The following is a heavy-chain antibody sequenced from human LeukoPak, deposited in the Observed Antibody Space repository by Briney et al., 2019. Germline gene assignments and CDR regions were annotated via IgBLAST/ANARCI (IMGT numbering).Heavy chain of an antibody. D-gene: IGHD5-18*01. CDR2: IWYDGSNK. J-gene: IGHJ6*02. CDR1: GFTFSSYG. V-gene: IGHV3-33*01. Sequence: GGSLRLSCAASGFTFSSYGMHWVRQAPGKGLEWVAVIWYDGSNKYCADSVKGRFTISRDNSKNTLYLQMNSLRAEDTAVYYCARDLVGASYGYDYYYGMDVWGQGTTVTVSS. CDR3: ARDLVGASYGYDYYYGMDV.